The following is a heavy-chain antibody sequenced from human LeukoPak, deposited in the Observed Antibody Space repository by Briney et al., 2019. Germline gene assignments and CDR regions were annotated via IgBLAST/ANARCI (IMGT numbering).Heavy chain of an antibody. CDR3: ARARMTRRPFTQSQVRNAFDI. J-gene: IGHJ3*02. CDR1: GGSFSGYY. D-gene: IGHD1-14*01. Sequence: KPSETLSLTCAVYGGSFSGYYWSWIRQPPGKGLEWIGEINHSGSTNYNPSLKSRVTISVDTSKNQFSLKLSSVTAADTAVYYCARARMTRRPFTQSQVRNAFDIWGQGTMVTVSS. V-gene: IGHV4-34*01. CDR2: INHSGST.